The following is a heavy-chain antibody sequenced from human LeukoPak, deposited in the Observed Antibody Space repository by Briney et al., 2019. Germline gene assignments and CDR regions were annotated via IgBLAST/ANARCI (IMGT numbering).Heavy chain of an antibody. CDR2: IHYTGST. V-gene: IGHV4-59*01. CDR1: GGSFSSYY. CDR3: AGGGYYGSGNDFRFDP. J-gene: IGHJ5*02. D-gene: IGHD3-10*01. Sequence: SETLSLTCTVSGGSFSSYYWSWIRQSPGKGLECIGYIHYTGSTNHNPSLESPVTISVETSKNQFTLKLKSVTAADTAVYYCAGGGYYGSGNDFRFDPWGQGTLVTVSS.